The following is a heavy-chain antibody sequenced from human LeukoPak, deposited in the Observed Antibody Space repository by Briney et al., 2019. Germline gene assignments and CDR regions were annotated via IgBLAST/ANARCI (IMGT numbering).Heavy chain of an antibody. CDR1: GYTFTSYG. CDR3: ARAPYGSGVPIDY. Sequence: SVKVSCKASGYTFTSYGISWVRQAPGQGLEWMGGIIPIFGTANYAQKFQGRVTITADESTSTAYMELSSLRSEDTAVYYCARAPYGSGVPIDYWGQGTLVTVSS. CDR2: IIPIFGTA. V-gene: IGHV1-69*13. J-gene: IGHJ4*02. D-gene: IGHD3-10*01.